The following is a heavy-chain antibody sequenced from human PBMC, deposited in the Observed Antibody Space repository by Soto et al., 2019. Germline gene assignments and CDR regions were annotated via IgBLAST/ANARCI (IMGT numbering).Heavy chain of an antibody. CDR1: GFSLSTSGVG. D-gene: IGHD3-10*01. Sequence: QITLKESGPTLVKPTQTLTLTCTFSGFSLSTSGVGVTWIRQPPGKALEWLALIYWDDDKRYSPSLKTRLTITKDTPRNQVVLTMTNMDPLDTATYYFAHIGGSANYYPNYFAYWGQGSLVTVSS. V-gene: IGHV2-5*02. J-gene: IGHJ4*02. CDR2: IYWDDDK. CDR3: AHIGGSANYYPNYFAY.